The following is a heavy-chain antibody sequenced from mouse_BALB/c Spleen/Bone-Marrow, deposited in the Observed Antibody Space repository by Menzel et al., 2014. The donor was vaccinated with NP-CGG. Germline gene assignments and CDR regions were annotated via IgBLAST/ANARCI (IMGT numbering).Heavy chain of an antibody. CDR2: ISSGSSTI. CDR3: TRGGNWEDFDY. D-gene: IGHD4-1*01. CDR1: GFTFSSFG. Sequence: EVMLVESGGGLVQPGGSRKLPCAASGFTFSSFGMHWVRQAPERGLEWVAYISSGSSTIFYADTVKGRFTISRDNPKNTLFLQMTSLRSGDTAMYYCTRGGNWEDFDYWGQGTTLTVSS. J-gene: IGHJ2*01. V-gene: IGHV5-17*02.